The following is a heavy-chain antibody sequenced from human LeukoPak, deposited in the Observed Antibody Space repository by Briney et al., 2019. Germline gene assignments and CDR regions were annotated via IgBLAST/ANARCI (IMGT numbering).Heavy chain of an antibody. CDR3: ARDSSTTTWDY. J-gene: IGHJ4*02. CDR2: ISGSGDYI. CDR1: GFTFSSYT. Sequence: GGSLRLSCAASGFTFSSYTMNWVRQAPGKGLEWVSSISGSGDYIYYTDSLKGRFTISRDNAKNSLYLQMNSLRAEDMAVYYCARDSSTTTWDYWGQGTLVTVSS. D-gene: IGHD4-17*01. V-gene: IGHV3-21*06.